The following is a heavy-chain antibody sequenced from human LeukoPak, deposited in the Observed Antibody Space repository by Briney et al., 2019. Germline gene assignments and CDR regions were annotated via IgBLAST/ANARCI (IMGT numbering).Heavy chain of an antibody. CDR2: VYYSGTT. J-gene: IGHJ4*02. CDR1: AGSLSSSNYY. D-gene: IGHD6-19*01. V-gene: IGHV4-39*01. CDR3: ARQLLIAVSDF. Sequence: SETLSLTCTVYAGSLSSSNYYWGWTRQPPGKGLEWIRRVYYSGTTHYNPSLKSRVTISVDTSKKQFSLKLTSVTAADTAVYYCARQLLIAVSDFWGQGTLVTVSS.